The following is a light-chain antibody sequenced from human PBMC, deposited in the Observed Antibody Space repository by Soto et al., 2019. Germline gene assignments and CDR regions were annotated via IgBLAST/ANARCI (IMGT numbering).Light chain of an antibody. CDR1: QTINNW. V-gene: IGKV1-5*01. J-gene: IGKJ1*01. Sequence: DIQMTQSPPTLSASVGDRVTIACRASQTINNWLAWYQQKPGKAPKLLIYHVSTLESGVPSRLSGSGSGTEFTLTISSLQPDDFATYYCQQYNSFSTFGQGTKVDIK. CDR3: QQYNSFST. CDR2: HVS.